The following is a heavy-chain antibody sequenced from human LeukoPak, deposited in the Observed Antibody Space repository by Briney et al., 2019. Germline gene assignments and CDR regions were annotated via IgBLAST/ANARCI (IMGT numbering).Heavy chain of an antibody. CDR2: IYYSGST. D-gene: IGHD6-19*01. CDR3: ARGTIAVAGPRYNWFDP. CDR1: GGSISSYY. J-gene: IGHJ5*02. Sequence: SETLSLTCTVSGGSISSYYWSWIRQPPGKGLVWIGYIYYSGSTNYNPSLKSRVTISVDTSKNQFSLKLSSVTAADTAVYYCARGTIAVAGPRYNWFDPWGQGTLVTVSS. V-gene: IGHV4-59*01.